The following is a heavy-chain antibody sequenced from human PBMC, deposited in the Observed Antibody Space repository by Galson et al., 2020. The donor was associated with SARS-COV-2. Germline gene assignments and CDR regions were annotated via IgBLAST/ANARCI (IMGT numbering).Heavy chain of an antibody. CDR3: ATYCGGDCYASRRPRDS. Sequence: GGSLRLSCVASGFSLSNYEINWVRQAPGKGLEWLSYISSGGTESYADSVKGRFTISIDNAKNSLFLQMDSLRPEDTALYYCATYCGGDCYASRRPRDSWGQGTLVIVSS. CDR1: GFSLSNYE. V-gene: IGHV3-48*03. CDR2: ISSGGTE. J-gene: IGHJ4*02. D-gene: IGHD2-21*02.